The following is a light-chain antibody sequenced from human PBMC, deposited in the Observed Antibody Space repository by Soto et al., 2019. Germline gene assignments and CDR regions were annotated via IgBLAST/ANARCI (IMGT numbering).Light chain of an antibody. V-gene: IGLV2-8*01. CDR1: SSDVGGYNY. Sequence: QSALTQPPSASGSPGQSVTISCTGTSSDVGGYNYVSWYQQHPGKAPKLMIYEVSKRPSGVPDRFSGSKSGNTASLTVSGLQAEDEADYYCSSYVGNNNFVVVFGGGTKLTVL. CDR3: SSYVGNNNFVVV. J-gene: IGLJ2*01. CDR2: EVS.